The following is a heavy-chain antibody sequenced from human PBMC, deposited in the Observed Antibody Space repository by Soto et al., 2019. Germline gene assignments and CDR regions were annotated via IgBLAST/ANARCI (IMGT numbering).Heavy chain of an antibody. Sequence: GGSLRLSCAASGFTFSSYGMHWVRQAPGKGLEWVAVISYDGSDKYYADSVKGRFTISRDNSKNTLYLQMNSLRAEDTAVYFCAKPTLACPINDAFDIWGQGTMVTVSS. J-gene: IGHJ3*02. CDR3: AKPTLACPINDAFDI. V-gene: IGHV3-30*18. D-gene: IGHD3-16*01. CDR1: GFTFSSYG. CDR2: ISYDGSDK.